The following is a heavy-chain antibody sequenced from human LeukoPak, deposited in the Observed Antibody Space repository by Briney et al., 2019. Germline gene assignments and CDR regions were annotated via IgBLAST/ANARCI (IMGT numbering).Heavy chain of an antibody. V-gene: IGHV3-33*01. D-gene: IGHD4-23*01. CDR2: IWYDGSNK. Sequence: GGSLRLSCAASGFTFSSYGMHWVRQAPGKGLEWVAVIWYDGSNKYYADSVKGRFTISRDNSKNTLYLQMNSLRAEDTAVYYCARDPSRPVVKGNAFDIWGQGTMVTVSS. CDR1: GFTFSSYG. J-gene: IGHJ3*02. CDR3: ARDPSRPVVKGNAFDI.